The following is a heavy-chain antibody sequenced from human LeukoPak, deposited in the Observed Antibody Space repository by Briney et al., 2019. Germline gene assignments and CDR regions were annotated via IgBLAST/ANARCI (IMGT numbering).Heavy chain of an antibody. CDR3: ARVGGNDIPDY. J-gene: IGHJ4*02. CDR2: ISSSSSYI. CDR1: GSTFSSYS. D-gene: IGHD3-9*01. V-gene: IGHV3-21*01. Sequence: GGSLRLSCAASGSTFSSYSMNWVRQAPGKGLEWVSSISSSSSYIYYADSVKGRFTISRDNAKNSLYLQMNSLRAEDTAVYYCARVGGNDIPDYWGQGTLVTVSS.